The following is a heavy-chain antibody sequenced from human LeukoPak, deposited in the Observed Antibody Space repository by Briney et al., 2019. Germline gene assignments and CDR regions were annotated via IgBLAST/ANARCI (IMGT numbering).Heavy chain of an antibody. D-gene: IGHD1-26*01. CDR2: ISGSGGGT. CDR1: GFTFSRIA. J-gene: IGHJ4*02. Sequence: GGSLRLSCAASGFTFSRIAMSWVRQAPDKGVEWVSTISGSGGGTYYADSVKGRFTISRDDSKNTLYLQMNSLRADDTAVYYCAKDLGRYRNNFFDYWGQGNLVTVSS. V-gene: IGHV3-23*01. CDR3: AKDLGRYRNNFFDY.